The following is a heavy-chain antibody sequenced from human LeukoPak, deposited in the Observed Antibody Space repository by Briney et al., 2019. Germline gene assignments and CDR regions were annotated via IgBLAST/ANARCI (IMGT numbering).Heavy chain of an antibody. V-gene: IGHV1-69*13. D-gene: IGHD3-3*01. Sequence: SVKVSCKASGGTFSSYAMSWVRQAPGQGLEWMGGIIPIFGTANYAQKFQGRVTITADESTSTAYMELSSLRSEDTAVYYCARISDYDFWSGRDVGAFDICGQGTMVTVSS. CDR3: ARISDYDFWSGRDVGAFDI. CDR1: GGTFSSYA. J-gene: IGHJ3*02. CDR2: IIPIFGTA.